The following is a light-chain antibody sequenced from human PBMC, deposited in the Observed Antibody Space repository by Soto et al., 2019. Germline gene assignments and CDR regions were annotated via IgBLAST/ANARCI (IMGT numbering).Light chain of an antibody. CDR2: EVT. Sequence: QSALTQPASVSGSPGQSITISCTGTSSDIGSYNYVSWYQQCPGKAPRLLIYEVTNRPSGASNRFSGSKSGNTASLTISGLKAEDDADYYCCSYRSSRTWVFGGGTKLTVL. CDR3: CSYRSSRTWV. V-gene: IGLV2-14*01. J-gene: IGLJ3*02. CDR1: SSDIGSYNY.